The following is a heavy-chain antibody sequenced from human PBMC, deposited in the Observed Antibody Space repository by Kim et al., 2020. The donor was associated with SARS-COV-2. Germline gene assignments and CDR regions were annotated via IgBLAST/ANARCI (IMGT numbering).Heavy chain of an antibody. V-gene: IGHV3-30*01. D-gene: IGHD2-21*01. J-gene: IGHJ3*02. CDR3: ARSGGILGQQDDAFDI. Sequence: DSVKGRFTISRDNSKNTLYLQMNSLRAEDTAVYYCARSGGILGQQDDAFDIWGQGTMVTVSS.